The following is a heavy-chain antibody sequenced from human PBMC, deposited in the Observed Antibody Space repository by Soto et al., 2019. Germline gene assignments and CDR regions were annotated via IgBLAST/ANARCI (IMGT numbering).Heavy chain of an antibody. V-gene: IGHV3-23*01. CDR3: AKIVGDYNYYYYYYGMDV. Sequence: GGSLRLSCAASGFTFSSYAMSWVRQAPGKGLEWVSAISGSGGSTYYADSVKGRFTISRDNSKNTLYLQMNSLRAEDTAVYYCAKIVGDYNYYYYYYGMDVWGQGTTVTVSS. CDR2: ISGSGGST. J-gene: IGHJ6*02. CDR1: GFTFSSYA. D-gene: IGHD4-17*01.